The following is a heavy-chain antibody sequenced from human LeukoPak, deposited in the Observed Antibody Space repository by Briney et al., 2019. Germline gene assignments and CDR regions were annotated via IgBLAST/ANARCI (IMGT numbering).Heavy chain of an antibody. J-gene: IGHJ3*01. CDR3: AREIEAFDL. CDR1: GFMFSTNQ. V-gene: IGHV3-21*01. CDR2: ISTSSNYR. Sequence: GGSLRLSCAASGFMFSTNQMDWVRQAPGKGLEWVASISTSSNYRYYADSVQGQFTISRDNAEKSLYLQMDSLRAEDTAVYYCAREIEAFDLWGQGTMVTVSS.